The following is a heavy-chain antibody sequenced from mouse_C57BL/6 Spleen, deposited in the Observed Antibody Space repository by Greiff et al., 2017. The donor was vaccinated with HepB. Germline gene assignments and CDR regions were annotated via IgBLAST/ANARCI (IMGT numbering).Heavy chain of an antibody. D-gene: IGHD2-1*01. CDR3: ARDRWYVSYAMDY. J-gene: IGHJ4*01. CDR2: ISDGGSYT. V-gene: IGHV5-4*01. CDR1: GFTFSSYA. Sequence: EVMLVESGGGLVKPGGSLKLSCAASGFTFSSYAMSWVRQTPEKRLEWVATISDGGSYTYYPDNVKGRFTISRDNAKNNLYLQMSHLKSEDTAMYYCARDRWYVSYAMDYWGQGTSVTVSS.